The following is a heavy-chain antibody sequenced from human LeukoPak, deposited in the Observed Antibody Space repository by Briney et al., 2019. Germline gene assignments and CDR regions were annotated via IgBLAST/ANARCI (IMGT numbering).Heavy chain of an antibody. CDR1: GFTFSSSA. V-gene: IGHV3-23*01. Sequence: AGGSLRLSCAASGFTFSSSAMSWVRQAPGKGLEWVSAISNNGGYTYYADSVQGRFTISRDNSKSTLCLQMNSLRAEDTAVYYCAKPLGYCSDGSCYFPYWGQGTLVTVSS. CDR3: AKPLGYCSDGSCYFPY. D-gene: IGHD2-15*01. J-gene: IGHJ4*02. CDR2: ISNNGGYT.